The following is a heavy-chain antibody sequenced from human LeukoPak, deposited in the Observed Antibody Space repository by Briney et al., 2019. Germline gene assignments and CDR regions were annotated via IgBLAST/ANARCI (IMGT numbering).Heavy chain of an antibody. V-gene: IGHV1-18*01. CDR3: ARGPRPRMIVVVNLDH. Sequence: ASVKVSCKASGYTFTSYGISWVRQAPGQGLEWMGWISAYNGKTNYAQKLQGRVTMTTDTSTSTAYMELRSLRSDDTAVYYCARGPRPRMIVVVNLDHWGQGTLVTVSS. CDR1: GYTFTSYG. CDR2: ISAYNGKT. J-gene: IGHJ4*02. D-gene: IGHD3-22*01.